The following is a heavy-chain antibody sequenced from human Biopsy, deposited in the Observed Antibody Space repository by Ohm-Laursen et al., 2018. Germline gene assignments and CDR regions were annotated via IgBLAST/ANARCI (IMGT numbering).Heavy chain of an antibody. CDR2: VYYSGTT. V-gene: IGHV4-59*07. CDR3: TRATNSTGWPYYYFYGMDI. CDR1: GGSISSDW. D-gene: IGHD2/OR15-2a*01. J-gene: IGHJ6*02. Sequence: PSDTLSLTWTVSGGSISSDWWSWIRQTPGKGLEWIGYVYYSGTTTYNPSLRSRVTISVDTSMNQISLRLQSVTAADTAIYYCTRATNSTGWPYYYFYGMDIWGQGTTVTVSS.